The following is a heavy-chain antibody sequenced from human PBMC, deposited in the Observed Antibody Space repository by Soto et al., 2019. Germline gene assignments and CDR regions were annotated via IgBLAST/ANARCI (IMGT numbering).Heavy chain of an antibody. CDR3: ARGNVLAARPVDY. CDR2: INHSGST. Sequence: AETLSLTCAVYGGSFSGYYWSWIRQPPGKGLEWIGEINHSGSTNYNPSLKSRVTISVDTSKNQFSLKLSSVTAADTAVYYCARGNVLAARPVDYWGQGTLVTVSS. V-gene: IGHV4-34*01. D-gene: IGHD6-6*01. CDR1: GGSFSGYY. J-gene: IGHJ4*02.